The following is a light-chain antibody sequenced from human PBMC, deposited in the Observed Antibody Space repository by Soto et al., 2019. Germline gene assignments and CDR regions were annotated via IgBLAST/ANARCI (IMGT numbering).Light chain of an antibody. J-gene: IGKJ4*01. V-gene: IGKV3-15*01. CDR3: QPYNNWPLT. Sequence: TQSPGTLSLSPGERATLSCRASQSVTRSFVAWYQQKRGQAPRLVIYDTSTRATGVPTRFSGSRSGAEFTLTINSLQSEDFAVYYCQPYNNWPLTFGGGTKVDIK. CDR2: DTS. CDR1: QSVTRS.